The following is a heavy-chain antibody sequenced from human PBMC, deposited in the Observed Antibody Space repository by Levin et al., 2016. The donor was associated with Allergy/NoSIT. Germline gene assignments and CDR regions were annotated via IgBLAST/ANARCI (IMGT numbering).Heavy chain of an antibody. CDR1: GGTFSSYA. V-gene: IGHV1-69*13. CDR3: AREILDGHDPSDYYYYYYMDV. CDR2: IIPIFGTA. J-gene: IGHJ6*03. Sequence: SVKVSCKASGGTFSSYAISWVRQAPGQGLEWMGGIIPIFGTANYAQKFQGRVTITADESTSTAYMELSSLRSEDTAVYYCAREILDGHDPSDYYYYYYMDVWGKGTTVTVSS. D-gene: IGHD2/OR15-2a*01.